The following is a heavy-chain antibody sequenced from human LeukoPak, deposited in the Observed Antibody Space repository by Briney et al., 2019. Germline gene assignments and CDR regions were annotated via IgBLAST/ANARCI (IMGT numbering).Heavy chain of an antibody. D-gene: IGHD3-10*01. V-gene: IGHV4-61*01. Sequence: SETLSLTCTVSGGSVSNASYYWSWIRQPPGKGLDWIGYVFYSGSTNYSPSLKSRVTVSVDTSKNQFSLILTSVTAAGTAVYYCARVRYGSGSYYFDNWGQGTLVTVSS. CDR2: VFYSGST. J-gene: IGHJ4*02. CDR1: GGSVSNASYY. CDR3: ARVRYGSGSYYFDN.